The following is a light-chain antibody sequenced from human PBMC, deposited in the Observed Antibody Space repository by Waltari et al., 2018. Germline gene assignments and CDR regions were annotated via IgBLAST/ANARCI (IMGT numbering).Light chain of an antibody. CDR3: QQYGSSPGYT. CDR1: QSVSSSY. V-gene: IGKV3-20*01. CDR2: GAS. Sequence: EIVLTQSPGTLSLSPGERATLSCRASQSVSSSYLAWYQQKPGQAPRLLICGASSRATGIPDRFSGSGSGTDFTLTISRLEPEDFAVYYCQQYGSSPGYTFGQGTKLGIK. J-gene: IGKJ2*01.